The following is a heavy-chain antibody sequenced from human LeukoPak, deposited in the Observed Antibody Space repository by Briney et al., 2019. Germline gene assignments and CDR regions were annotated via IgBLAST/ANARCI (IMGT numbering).Heavy chain of an antibody. V-gene: IGHV3-30*02. D-gene: IGHD2-2*01. CDR3: ARDPYCSSTSCYAGGDY. CDR1: GFTFSSYG. J-gene: IGHJ4*02. Sequence: GGSLRLSCAASGFTFSSYGMHWVRQAPGKGLEWVAFIRYDGSNKYYADSVKGRFTISRDNSKNTLYLQMNSLRAEDTAVYYCARDPYCSSTSCYAGGDYWGQGTLVTVSS. CDR2: IRYDGSNK.